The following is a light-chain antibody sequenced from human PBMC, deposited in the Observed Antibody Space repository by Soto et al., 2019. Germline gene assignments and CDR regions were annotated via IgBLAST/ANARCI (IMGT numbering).Light chain of an antibody. J-gene: IGKJ3*01. CDR2: NAT. V-gene: IGKV1-39*01. Sequence: EIQMTQSPSSLSASIGDRVIITCRTSQSVSTFLNWYHQKPGGAPRVLIYNATTLHGGVPARFSGSGSGTEFTLTISSLQPEDFATYYCQESDSSLFTIGPGTRVDVK. CDR1: QSVSTF. CDR3: QESDSSLFT.